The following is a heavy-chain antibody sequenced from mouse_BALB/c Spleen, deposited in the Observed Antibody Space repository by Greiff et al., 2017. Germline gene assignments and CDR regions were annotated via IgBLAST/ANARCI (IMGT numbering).Heavy chain of an antibody. CDR3: ARLLSENYYAMDY. CDR1: GFTFSSYY. J-gene: IGHJ4*01. D-gene: IGHD6-5*01. Sequence: EVKLVESGGGLVKLGGSLKLSCAASGFTFSSYYMSWVRQTPEKRLELVAAINSNGGSTYYPDTVKGRFTISRDNAKNTLYLQMSSLKSEDTALYYCARLLSENYYAMDYWGQGTSVTVSS. CDR2: INSNGGST. V-gene: IGHV5-6-2*01.